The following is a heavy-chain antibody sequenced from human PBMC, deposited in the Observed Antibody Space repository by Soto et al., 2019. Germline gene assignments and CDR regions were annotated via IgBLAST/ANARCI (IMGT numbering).Heavy chain of an antibody. V-gene: IGHV3-30*18. Sequence: QPGGSLTLSCAASGFTFGTYGMHWVRQAAGKGLEWVAVISYDGSNKYYADSVKGRFTISRDNSKNTLYLQMNSLRAEDTAVYYCAKDDPPPSIAVAGIFDYWGQGTLVTVSS. CDR2: ISYDGSNK. CDR1: GFTFGTYG. D-gene: IGHD6-19*01. J-gene: IGHJ4*02. CDR3: AKDDPPPSIAVAGIFDY.